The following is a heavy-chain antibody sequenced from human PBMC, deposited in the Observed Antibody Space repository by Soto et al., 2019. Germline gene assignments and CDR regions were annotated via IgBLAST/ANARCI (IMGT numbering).Heavy chain of an antibody. CDR2: ISAYNGNT. V-gene: IGHV1-18*01. J-gene: IGHJ6*02. CDR3: AREPLGHFWRSGGMDV. Sequence: GASVKVSCKASGYTFTSYGISWVRQAPGQGLEWMGWISAYNGNTNYAQKLQGRVTMTTDTSTSTAYMELRSLRSDDTAVYYCAREPLGHFWRSGGMDVWGQGTTVTVSS. CDR1: GYTFTSYG. D-gene: IGHD3-3*02.